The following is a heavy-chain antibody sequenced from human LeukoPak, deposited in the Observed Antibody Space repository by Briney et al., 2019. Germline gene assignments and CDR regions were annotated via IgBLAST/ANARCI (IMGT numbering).Heavy chain of an antibody. CDR3: AREVGAPYYYYYYMDV. CDR2: ISAYNGNA. Sequence: ASVKVSCKASGYTFTSYGISWVRQAPGQGLEWMGWISAYNGNANYAQKLQGRVTMTTDTSTSTAYMELRSLRSDDTAVYYCAREVGAPYYYYYYMDVWGKGTTVTISS. CDR1: GYTFTSYG. J-gene: IGHJ6*03. V-gene: IGHV1-18*01.